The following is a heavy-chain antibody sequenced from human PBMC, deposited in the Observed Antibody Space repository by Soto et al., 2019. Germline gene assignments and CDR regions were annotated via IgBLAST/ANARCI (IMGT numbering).Heavy chain of an antibody. CDR2: IIPIFGTA. CDR3: ARGGYNWNPFDY. J-gene: IGHJ4*02. Sequence: SVKVSCKASGVTFSSYAISWVRQAPGQGLEWMGGIIPIFGTANYAQKFQGRVTITADESTSTAYMELSSLRSEDTAVYYCARGGYNWNPFDYWGQGTLVTVSS. V-gene: IGHV1-69*13. D-gene: IGHD1-20*01. CDR1: GVTFSSYA.